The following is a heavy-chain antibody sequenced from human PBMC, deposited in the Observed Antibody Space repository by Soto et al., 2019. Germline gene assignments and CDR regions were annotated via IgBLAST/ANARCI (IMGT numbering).Heavy chain of an antibody. V-gene: IGHV1-18*01. CDR1: GYTFSSYG. CDR3: ARGGHVVVVTAAFDY. D-gene: IGHD2-21*02. CDR2: ISGYNGKT. Sequence: GASVKVSCKASGYTFSSYGISWVRQAPGQGLEWMGWISGYNGKTNYAQNFLGRVTMTRDTSTSTLYMELTSLRSEDTAVYYCARGGHVVVVTAAFDYWGQGTLVTVSS. J-gene: IGHJ4*02.